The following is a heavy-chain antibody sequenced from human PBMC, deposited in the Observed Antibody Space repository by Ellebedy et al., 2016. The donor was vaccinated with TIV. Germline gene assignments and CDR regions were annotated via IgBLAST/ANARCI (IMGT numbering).Heavy chain of an antibody. J-gene: IGHJ3*02. V-gene: IGHV3-33*06. CDR2: MWYDGSRV. D-gene: IGHD3-3*01. CDR1: GFAFSAYT. CDR3: ANIWCGRSVDAFDI. Sequence: GGSLRLSXEASGFAFSAYTMHWVRQAPGKGLEWVTLMWYDGSRVEYADSVRGRFTISRDNSKNTLYLQMNSLRAEDTAVYYCANIWCGRSVDAFDIWGQGTMVTVSS.